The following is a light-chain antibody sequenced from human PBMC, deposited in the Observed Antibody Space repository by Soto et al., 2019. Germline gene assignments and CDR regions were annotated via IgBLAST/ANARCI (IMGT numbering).Light chain of an antibody. CDR3: AAWDNSLRWV. J-gene: IGLJ3*02. CDR2: RTD. Sequence: QSVLTQPPSVSGTPGQRVTISCSGSSSNVGSNFVYWYQQFPGTAPKLLIYRTDQRPSGVPDRFSASKPGTSASRAISGLRSDDEADYYWAAWDNSLRWVFGGGTKLTVL. CDR1: SSNVGSNF. V-gene: IGLV1-47*01.